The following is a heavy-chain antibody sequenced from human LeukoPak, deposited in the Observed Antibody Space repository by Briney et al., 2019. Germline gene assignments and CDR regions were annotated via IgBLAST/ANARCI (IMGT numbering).Heavy chain of an antibody. CDR3: TRHFRSYRGKSGYDNAFDI. CDR2: IRSKANSYAT. V-gene: IGHV3-73*01. J-gene: IGHJ3*02. D-gene: IGHD5-12*01. Sequence: GGSLRLSCAASGFTFSGSAMHWVRQASGKGLEWVGRIRSKANSYATAYAASVKGRFTISRDDSKNTAYLQMNSLKTEDTAVYYCTRHFRSYRGKSGYDNAFDIWGQGTMVTVSS. CDR1: GFTFSGSA.